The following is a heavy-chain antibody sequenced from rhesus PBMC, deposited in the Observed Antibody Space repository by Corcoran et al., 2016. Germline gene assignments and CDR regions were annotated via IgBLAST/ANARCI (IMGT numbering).Heavy chain of an antibody. D-gene: IGHD2-8*01. V-gene: IGHV4-73*01. CDR1: GGSISGYYY. CDR2: IYGNSAIT. J-gene: IGHJ4*01. CDR3: ARDSSGYCSGGVWYGFDY. Sequence: QVQLQQWGEGLVKPSETLSLTCAVYGGSISGYYYWSWIRQPPGKGLEWIGYIYGNSAITNYNPSLKKRGTIDKDTSKNQFSRKLSSVTAADTAVYYCARDSSGYCSGGVWYGFDYWGQGVLVTVSS.